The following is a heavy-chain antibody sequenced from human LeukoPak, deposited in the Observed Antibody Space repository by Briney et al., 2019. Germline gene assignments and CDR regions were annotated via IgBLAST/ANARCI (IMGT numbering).Heavy chain of an antibody. CDR3: ARVATKYGDGYYFDY. D-gene: IGHD4-17*01. V-gene: IGHV3-21*04. Sequence: GGSLRLSCAASGFTFSNYSMNWVRQAPGKGLEWVSSISGSSTYIFCADSVKGRFTISRDNSKNTLYLQMNSLRAEDTAVYYCARVATKYGDGYYFDYWGQGTLVTVSS. J-gene: IGHJ4*02. CDR2: ISGSSTYI. CDR1: GFTFSNYS.